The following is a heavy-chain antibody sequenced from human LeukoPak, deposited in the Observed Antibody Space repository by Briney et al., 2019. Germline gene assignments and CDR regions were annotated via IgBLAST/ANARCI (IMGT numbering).Heavy chain of an antibody. D-gene: IGHD3-10*01. Sequence: GGSLRLSCAASGITFSDHYMSWIRQAPGKGLEWLSYISSGGDSISYADSVKGRFTISRDNAKNSVSLQMNSLRAEDTAVYYCASGSYGSGFYYFYYMDVWGKGTTVTVSS. V-gene: IGHV3-11*04. CDR1: GITFSDHY. CDR2: ISSGGDSI. CDR3: ASGSYGSGFYYFYYMDV. J-gene: IGHJ6*03.